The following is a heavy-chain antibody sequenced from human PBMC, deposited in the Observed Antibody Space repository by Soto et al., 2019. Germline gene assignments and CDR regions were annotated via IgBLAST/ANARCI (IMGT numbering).Heavy chain of an antibody. CDR2: ISGSGGNT. CDR3: AKDLACRLSSGWDYFDY. V-gene: IGHV3-23*01. J-gene: IGHJ4*02. D-gene: IGHD6-19*01. CDR1: GFTFSSYA. Sequence: GESLKISCAASGFTFSSYAMSWVRQAPGKGLEWVSAISGSGGNTYYADSVKGRFTISRDNSKNTLYLQMNSRRAEDTVVYYGAKDLACRLSSGWDYFDYWGQGTLVTVSS.